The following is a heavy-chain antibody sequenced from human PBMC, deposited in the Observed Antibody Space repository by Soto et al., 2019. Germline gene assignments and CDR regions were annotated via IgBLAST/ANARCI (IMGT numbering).Heavy chain of an antibody. CDR1: GGSISSYY. D-gene: IGHD6-19*01. CDR2: IYYSGST. Sequence: TSETLSLTCTVSGGSISSYYWSWIRQPPGKGLEWIGYIYYSGSTNYNPSLKSRVTISVDTSKNQFSLKLSSVTAADTAVYYCARVGSGWYNWFDSWGQGSLVTVSS. CDR3: ARVGSGWYNWFDS. V-gene: IGHV4-59*01. J-gene: IGHJ5*01.